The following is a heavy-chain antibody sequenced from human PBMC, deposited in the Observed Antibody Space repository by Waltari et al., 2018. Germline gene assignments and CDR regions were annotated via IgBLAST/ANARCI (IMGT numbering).Heavy chain of an antibody. D-gene: IGHD6-6*01. Sequence: QVQLQESGPGLVKPSETLSLTCTVSGGSISSGSYYWSWIRQPAGKGLEWIGRIYTSGSTNYNPSLKSRVTISVDTSKNQFSLKLSSVTAADTAVYYCARTSLGEAARPGNAFDIWGQGTMVTVSS. V-gene: IGHV4-61*02. CDR2: IYTSGST. J-gene: IGHJ3*02. CDR1: GGSISSGSYY. CDR3: ARTSLGEAARPGNAFDI.